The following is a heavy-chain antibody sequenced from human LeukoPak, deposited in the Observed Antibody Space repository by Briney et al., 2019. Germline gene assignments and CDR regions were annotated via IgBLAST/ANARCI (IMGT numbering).Heavy chain of an antibody. CDR1: GGSISSYY. V-gene: IGHV4-4*07. Sequence: SSETLSLTCTVSGGSISSYYWSWIRQSAGKGLEWIGRIYSSGSTDYNPSLKSRVTMSIDMSRKQFSLRLISVTAADTAVYYCAREDGWPRYYFDFWGQGTLVTVSS. J-gene: IGHJ4*02. CDR3: AREDGWPRYYFDF. D-gene: IGHD5-24*01. CDR2: IYSSGST.